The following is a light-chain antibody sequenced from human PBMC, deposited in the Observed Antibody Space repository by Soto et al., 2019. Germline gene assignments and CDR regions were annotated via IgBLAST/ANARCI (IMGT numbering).Light chain of an antibody. CDR1: SSNIGAGYD. V-gene: IGLV1-40*01. J-gene: IGLJ2*01. CDR3: RSYDSSLSGLVV. Sequence: QSVLTQPPSASGAPGQRVTISCTGSSSNIGAGYDVHWYQQLPGTAPKLLIYGTSNRPSGVPDRFSGSKSGTSASLAITGVQAEDEADYYCRSYDSSLSGLVVFGGGTQLTVL. CDR2: GTS.